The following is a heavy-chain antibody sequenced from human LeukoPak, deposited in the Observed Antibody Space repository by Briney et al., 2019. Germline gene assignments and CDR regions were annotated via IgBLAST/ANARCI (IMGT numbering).Heavy chain of an antibody. J-gene: IGHJ4*03. CDR1: GYTFTSYG. CDR2: ISAYNGHT. D-gene: IGHD3-22*01. Sequence: ASVNISCKASGYTFTSYGFSWVRQAPGQGLEWMGWISAYNGHTNYAQKLQGRVTMTTDTSTSTAYMELRSLRSDDTAVYYCAREREYYYDSYGYYYYDYWGQGTMVTV. CDR3: AREREYYYDSYGYYYYDY. V-gene: IGHV1-18*01.